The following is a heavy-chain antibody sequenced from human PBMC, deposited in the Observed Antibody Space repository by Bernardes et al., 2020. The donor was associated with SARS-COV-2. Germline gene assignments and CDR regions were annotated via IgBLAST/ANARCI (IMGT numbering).Heavy chain of an antibody. CDR1: GFTFSSYE. J-gene: IGHJ6*02. D-gene: IGHD3-16*02. V-gene: IGHV3-48*03. CDR2: ISSSGSTI. CDR3: ARGGQIYVWGSYRYERPLPGDYYYGMDV. Sequence: GGSLRLSCASSGFTFSSYEMNWFRQAPGKVLEWVSYISSSGSTIYYADSVKGRFTISRDNAKNSLYLQMNSLRAEDTADYYCARGGQIYVWGSYRYERPLPGDYYYGMDVWGQGTTVTVSS.